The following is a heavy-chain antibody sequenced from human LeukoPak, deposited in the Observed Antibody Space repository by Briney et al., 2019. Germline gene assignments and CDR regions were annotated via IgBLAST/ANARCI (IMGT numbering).Heavy chain of an antibody. Sequence: GGSLRLSCAASGFTSSAIHWVRQSPGKGLEWMAIISFDGAYRYYADSVKGRFTISRDISKNTFYLQMSSLTADDAALYYCAKDQQGGAGSGRFDYWGQGTLVTVSS. D-gene: IGHD3-10*01. V-gene: IGHV3-30*04. J-gene: IGHJ4*02. CDR2: ISFDGAYR. CDR3: AKDQQGGAGSGRFDY. CDR1: GFTSSA.